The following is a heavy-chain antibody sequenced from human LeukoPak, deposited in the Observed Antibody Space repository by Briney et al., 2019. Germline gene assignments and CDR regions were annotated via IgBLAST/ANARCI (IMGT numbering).Heavy chain of an antibody. CDR2: INPSGGST. V-gene: IGHV1-46*01. J-gene: IGHJ3*02. D-gene: IGHD6-19*01. Sequence: GASVKVSCKASGYSFTSYYMHWVRQAPGQGLEWMGIINPSGGSTSYAQKFQGRVTMTRDMSTSTVYMELSSLRSDDTAVYYCARFGLGKHIEVAGIPFDIWGQGTMVTVSS. CDR3: ARFGLGKHIEVAGIPFDI. CDR1: GYSFTSYY.